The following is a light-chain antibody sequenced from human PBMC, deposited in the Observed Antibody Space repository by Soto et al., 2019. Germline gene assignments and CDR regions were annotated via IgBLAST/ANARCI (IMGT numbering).Light chain of an antibody. V-gene: IGLV2-14*01. Sequence: QSALTQPASVSGSPGQSITISCTGTSSDVGGYNYVSWYQQHPGKAPKLMIYDVSNRPSGVSNLFSCSKSGNTASLTISGLQAEDEADYYCSSYTNSSTRVFGTGTTLTVL. J-gene: IGLJ1*01. CDR3: SSYTNSSTRV. CDR1: SSDVGGYNY. CDR2: DVS.